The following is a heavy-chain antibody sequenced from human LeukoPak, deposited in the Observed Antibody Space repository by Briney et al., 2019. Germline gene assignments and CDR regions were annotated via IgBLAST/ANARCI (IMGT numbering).Heavy chain of an antibody. CDR1: GYXFTSYW. Sequence: GEALKISCNGSGYXFTSYWICWVRQMPGKGLEWMGIIFCGDSDTRYSPSLQGQVTISADKSIGTAFLQWSSLRASDTAMYYCARHVVVAGHGYFDYWGQGTLVTVSS. V-gene: IGHV5-51*01. J-gene: IGHJ4*02. CDR3: ARHVVVAGHGYFDY. CDR2: IFCGDSDT. D-gene: IGHD2-21*02.